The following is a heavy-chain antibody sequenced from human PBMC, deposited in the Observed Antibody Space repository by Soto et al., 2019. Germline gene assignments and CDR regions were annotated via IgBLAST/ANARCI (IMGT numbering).Heavy chain of an antibody. Sequence: ASVKVSCKASGGTFSTHAIDWVRQAPGQGLEWMGGIIPLFGTAKYAQNFQGRITITADESTNTAYMELRSLRSQDTAVYYCARGVHYDSSGYYYFYWGKGTLVTVSS. J-gene: IGHJ4*02. D-gene: IGHD3-22*01. V-gene: IGHV1-69*13. CDR2: IIPLFGTA. CDR1: GGTFSTHA. CDR3: ARGVHYDSSGYYYFY.